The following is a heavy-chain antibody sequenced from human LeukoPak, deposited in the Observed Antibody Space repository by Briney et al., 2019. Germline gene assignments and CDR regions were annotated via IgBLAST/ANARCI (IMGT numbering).Heavy chain of an antibody. CDR2: ISGSGGST. CDR1: GFTFSSYA. J-gene: IGHJ4*02. V-gene: IGHV3-23*01. D-gene: IGHD3-22*01. Sequence: GGSLRLSCAASGFTFSSYAMSWVRQAPGKGLEWVSAISGSGGSTYYADSVKGRFTISRDNSNNTLYLQMNSLRAEDTAVYYCAKRSYYYDSSGPRGAYYFDYWGQGTLVTVSS. CDR3: AKRSYYYDSSGPRGAYYFDY.